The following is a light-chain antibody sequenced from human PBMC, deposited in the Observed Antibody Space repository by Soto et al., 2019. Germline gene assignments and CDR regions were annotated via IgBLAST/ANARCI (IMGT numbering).Light chain of an antibody. CDR2: LNSDGSH. J-gene: IGLJ3*02. CDR3: QTWGTGV. V-gene: IGLV4-69*01. CDR1: SGHSSYG. Sequence: QPVLTQSPSASASLGASVKLTCTLSSGHSSYGIAWHQQQPEKGPRYLMKLNSDGSHSKGDGIPDRFSGSSSGAERYLTISSLQSEDEADYYCQTWGTGVFGGGTKLTVL.